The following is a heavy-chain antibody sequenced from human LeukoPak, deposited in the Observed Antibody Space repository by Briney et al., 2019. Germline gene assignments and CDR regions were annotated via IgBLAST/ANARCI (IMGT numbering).Heavy chain of an antibody. J-gene: IGHJ4*02. CDR2: ISAYNGNT. V-gene: IGHV1-18*01. D-gene: IGHD3-9*01. Sequence: GASVKVSCKASGYTFTSYGISWVRQAPGQGLEWMGWISAYNGNTNYAQKLQCRVTMTTDTSTSTAYMELRSLRSDDTAVYYCARGTNHYDILTGYYTQYYFDYWGQGTLVTVSS. CDR3: ARGTNHYDILTGYYTQYYFDY. CDR1: GYTFTSYG.